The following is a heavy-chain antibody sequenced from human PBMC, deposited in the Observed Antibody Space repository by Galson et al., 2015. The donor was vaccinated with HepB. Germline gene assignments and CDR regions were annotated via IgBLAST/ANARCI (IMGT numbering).Heavy chain of an antibody. CDR3: ARGATHNWFDP. V-gene: IGHV1-69*13. J-gene: IGHJ5*02. Sequence: SVKVSCKASGYTFTSYYMHWVRQAPGQGLEWMGGIIPIFGTANYAQKFQGRVTITADESTSTAYMELSSLRSEDTAVYYCARGATHNWFDPWGQGTLVTVSS. CDR1: GYTFTSYY. D-gene: IGHD1-26*01. CDR2: IIPIFGTA.